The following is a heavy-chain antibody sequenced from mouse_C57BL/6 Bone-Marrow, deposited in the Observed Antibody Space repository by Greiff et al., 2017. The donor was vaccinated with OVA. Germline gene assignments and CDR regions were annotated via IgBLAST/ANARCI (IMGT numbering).Heavy chain of an antibody. D-gene: IGHD1-1*01. CDR3: ARKGDYGSPWFAY. CDR2: IDPSDSYT. V-gene: IGHV1-69*01. J-gene: IGHJ3*01. CDR1: GYTFTSYW. Sequence: QVQLQQPGAELVKPGASVKMSCKASGYTFTSYWMHWVKQRPGQGLEWIGEIDPSDSYTNYNPKVKGKSTLTVDNSSSTAYMKLSSLTSEDSAVYYCARKGDYGSPWFAYWGQGTLVTVSA.